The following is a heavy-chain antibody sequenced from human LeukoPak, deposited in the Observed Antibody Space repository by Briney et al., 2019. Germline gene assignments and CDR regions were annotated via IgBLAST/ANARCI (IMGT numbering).Heavy chain of an antibody. Sequence: PGGSLRLSCAASGFKFTNYAMNWVRQAPGKGLQWVSTISGSGGSTYYADSVKGRFTISRHNSKNTLYLQMNSLRADDTAVYYCAKTSNYGSGSRTTNWFDPWGQGTLVTVSS. CDR3: AKTSNYGSGSRTTNWFDP. D-gene: IGHD3-10*01. CDR1: GFKFTNYA. J-gene: IGHJ5*02. CDR2: ISGSGGST. V-gene: IGHV3-23*01.